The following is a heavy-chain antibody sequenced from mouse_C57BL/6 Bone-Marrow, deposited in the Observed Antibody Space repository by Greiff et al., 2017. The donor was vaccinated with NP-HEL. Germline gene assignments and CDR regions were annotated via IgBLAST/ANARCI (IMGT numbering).Heavy chain of an antibody. CDR1: GFTFTDYY. CDR3: ARWPGAMDY. CDR2: IRNKANGYTT. J-gene: IGHJ4*01. Sequence: EVQLQESGGGLVQPGGSLSLSCAASGFTFTDYYMSWVRQPPGKALEWLGFIRNKANGYTTEYSASVKGRFTISRDNSQSILYLQMNALRAEDSATYYCARWPGAMDYWGQGTSVTVSS. V-gene: IGHV7-3*01.